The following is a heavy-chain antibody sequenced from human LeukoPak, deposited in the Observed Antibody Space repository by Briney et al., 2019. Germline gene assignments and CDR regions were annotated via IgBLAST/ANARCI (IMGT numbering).Heavy chain of an antibody. CDR2: IDPSGGIT. V-gene: IGHV1-46*01. Sequence: ASVKVSCKASGYTFTSYYIHWVRQAPGQGLEWMGIIDPSGGITTYAQNFQRRVSMTRDKSTSTVYMELRRLTSEDTAVYYCARDGKTAAGNNFDYWGQGTLVTVSS. D-gene: IGHD6-13*01. J-gene: IGHJ4*02. CDR1: GYTFTSYY. CDR3: ARDGKTAAGNNFDY.